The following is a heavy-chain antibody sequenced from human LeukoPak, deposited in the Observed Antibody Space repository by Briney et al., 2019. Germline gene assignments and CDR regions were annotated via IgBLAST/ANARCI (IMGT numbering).Heavy chain of an antibody. CDR2: INSDGSST. J-gene: IGHJ4*02. V-gene: IGHV3-74*01. Sequence: PGGSLRLSCAASGFTFSSYWMHWVRQAPGKGLVWVSRINSDGSSTSYADSVKGRFTISRDNAKNTLYPQMNSLRAEDTAVYYCARARGYSHGYSYWGQGTLVTVSS. CDR3: ARARGYSHGYSY. D-gene: IGHD5-18*01. CDR1: GFTFSSYW.